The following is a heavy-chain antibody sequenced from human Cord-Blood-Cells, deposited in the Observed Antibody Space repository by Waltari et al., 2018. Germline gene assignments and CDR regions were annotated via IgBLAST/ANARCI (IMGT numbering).Heavy chain of an antibody. V-gene: IGHV1-69*12. Sequence: QVQLVQSGAEVKKPGSSAKVAHTASGDAFSSSSLSRLRPAPGQGLEWMGGIIPIFVTANYAQEFQGRVTITADESTSTAYMELSSLRSEDTAVYYGARRYSSSPAYYFDYWGQGTLVTVSS. CDR3: ARRYSSSPAYYFDY. CDR2: IIPIFVTA. CDR1: GDAFSSSS. J-gene: IGHJ4*02. D-gene: IGHD6-6*01.